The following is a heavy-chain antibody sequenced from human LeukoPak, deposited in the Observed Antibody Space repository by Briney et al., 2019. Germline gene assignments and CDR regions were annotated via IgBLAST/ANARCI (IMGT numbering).Heavy chain of an antibody. Sequence: GGSLRLSCAAAGFTFDDYAMHWVRQAPGKGLEWVSGISWNSGSIGYADSVKGRFTISRDNAKNSLYLQMNSLRAEDTALYYCAKAGGPILTGPEEYFDYWGQGTLVTVSS. CDR1: GFTFDDYA. D-gene: IGHD3-9*01. CDR2: ISWNSGSI. CDR3: AKAGGPILTGPEEYFDY. J-gene: IGHJ4*02. V-gene: IGHV3-9*01.